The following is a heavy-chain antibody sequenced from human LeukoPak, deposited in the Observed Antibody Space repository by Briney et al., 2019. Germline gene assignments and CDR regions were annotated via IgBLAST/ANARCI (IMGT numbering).Heavy chain of an antibody. J-gene: IGHJ4*02. D-gene: IGHD6-19*01. V-gene: IGHV3-15*01. CDR2: IKSKTDAGTT. CDR1: GFTFNNAW. CDR3: AKLAQWLVLKAEIDY. Sequence: PGGSLRLSCAASGFTFNNAWMSWVRQAPRKGLEWVGRIKSKTDAGTTDYAAPVKGRFIISRDDSKNTLYLQMNSLRAEDTAVYYCAKLAQWLVLKAEIDYWGQGTLVTVSS.